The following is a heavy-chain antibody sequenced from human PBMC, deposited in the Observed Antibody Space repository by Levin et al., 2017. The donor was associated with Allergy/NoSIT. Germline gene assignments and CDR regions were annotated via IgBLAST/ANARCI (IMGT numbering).Heavy chain of an antibody. Sequence: LSLTCVSSGFTLSSYSMSWVRQTPGKGLEWLAYISSSSQTIYYADSVRGRFSISRDNTKNSTYLHMDSLRADDTAVYYCARGQELWNPFDHWGQGALVTVSS. CDR2: ISSSSQTI. J-gene: IGHJ4*02. D-gene: IGHD7-27*01. CDR3: ARGQELWNPFDH. CDR1: GFTLSSYS. V-gene: IGHV3-48*04.